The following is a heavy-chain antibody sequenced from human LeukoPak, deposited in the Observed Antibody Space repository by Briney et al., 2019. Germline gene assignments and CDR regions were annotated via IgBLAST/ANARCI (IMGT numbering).Heavy chain of an antibody. CDR2: IYYSGSA. V-gene: IGHV4-59*12. CDR1: GGSISNSY. CDR3: ATGDWNGADN. Sequence: PSETLSLTCTVSGGSISNSYWSWVRQPPGKGLEWIGYIYYSGSAYYSPSLKSRVTMSIDTSKNLFSLKLRSVTAADSAMYYCATGDWNGADNWGQGTLVVVSS. D-gene: IGHD1-1*01. J-gene: IGHJ4*02.